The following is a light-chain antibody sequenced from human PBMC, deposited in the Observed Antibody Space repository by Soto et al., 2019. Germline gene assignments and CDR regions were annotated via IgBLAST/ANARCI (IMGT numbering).Light chain of an antibody. Sequence: IVLTQSPGTLSLSPGERATLACRASQSVSSTYLAWYQQKPGQAPRHLIYDASSRAAAIPDRFSGSGFGTDFTLTIRRLEPEDFAVYFCKQYGTSPWTFGQGTKVDIK. CDR1: QSVSSTY. V-gene: IGKV3-20*01. CDR3: KQYGTSPWT. CDR2: DAS. J-gene: IGKJ1*01.